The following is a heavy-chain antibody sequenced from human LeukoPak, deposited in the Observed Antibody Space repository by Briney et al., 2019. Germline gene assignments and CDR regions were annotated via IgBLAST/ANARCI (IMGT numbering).Heavy chain of an antibody. D-gene: IGHD6-13*01. CDR1: GYTFTGYY. CDR3: AGSSAGDAFDI. V-gene: IGHV1-2*02. J-gene: IGHJ3*02. CDR2: INPNSGGT. Sequence: ASVKVSCKASGYTFTGYYMHWVRQAPGQGLEWMGWINPNSGGTNYAQKFQGRATVTRDTSISTAYMELSRLRSDDTAVDYCAGSSAGDAFDIWGQGTMVTVSS.